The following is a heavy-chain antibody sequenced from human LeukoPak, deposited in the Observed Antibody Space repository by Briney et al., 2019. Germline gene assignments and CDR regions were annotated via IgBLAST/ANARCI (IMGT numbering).Heavy chain of an antibody. CDR2: IYYSGST. D-gene: IGHD2-2*01. CDR3: ARQDLVVGGPYDY. V-gene: IGHV4-59*01. CDR1: GGSISSYY. J-gene: IGHJ4*02. Sequence: SSETLSLTCTVSGGSISSYYWSWIRQPPGKGLEWIGYIYYSGSTNYNPSLKSRVTISVDTSKNQFSLKLSSVTAADTAVYYCARQDLVVGGPYDYWGQGILVTVSS.